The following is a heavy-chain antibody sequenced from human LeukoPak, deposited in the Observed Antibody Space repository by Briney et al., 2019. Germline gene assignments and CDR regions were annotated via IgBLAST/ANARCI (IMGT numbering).Heavy chain of an antibody. D-gene: IGHD5-24*01. V-gene: IGHV3-30*02. CDR1: GFTFGSYG. Sequence: GGSLRLSCAASGFTFGSYGMHWVRQAPGKGLEWVTFIRSDGSNKYYADSVKGRFTISRDNAKNSLYLQMNSLRVEDTAVYYCANLGPPGRDHYLESWGQGTLVTVSS. J-gene: IGHJ4*02. CDR2: IRSDGSNK. CDR3: ANLGPPGRDHYLES.